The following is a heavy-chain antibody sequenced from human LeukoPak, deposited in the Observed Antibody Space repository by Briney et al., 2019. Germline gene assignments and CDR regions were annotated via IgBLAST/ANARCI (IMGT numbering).Heavy chain of an antibody. Sequence: PSETLSLTCAVSGVSISSSNWWSWVRQPPGKGLEWIGEIYHSGSTNYNPSLKSRVTISVDKSKNQFSLKLSSVIAADTAVYYCARGGSSSWNDAFDIWGQGTMVTVSS. J-gene: IGHJ3*02. V-gene: IGHV4-4*02. CDR3: ARGGSSSWNDAFDI. CDR2: IYHSGST. D-gene: IGHD6-13*01. CDR1: GVSISSSNW.